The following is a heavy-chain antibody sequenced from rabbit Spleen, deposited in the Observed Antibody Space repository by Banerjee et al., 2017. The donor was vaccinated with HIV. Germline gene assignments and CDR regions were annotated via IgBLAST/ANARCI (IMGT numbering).Heavy chain of an antibody. D-gene: IGHD8-1*01. V-gene: IGHV1S45*01. CDR1: GFSFSNKAG. Sequence: QEQLVESGGGLVKPEGSLKLSCTASGFSFSNKAGMCWVRQAPGKGLEWIACINAITGKAVYANCAKGRFTFSKTSSTTVTLQMTSLTAADTATYFCARDSASSFSSYGMDLWGQGTLVTVS. CDR2: INAITGKA. J-gene: IGHJ6*01. CDR3: ARDSASSFSSYGMDL.